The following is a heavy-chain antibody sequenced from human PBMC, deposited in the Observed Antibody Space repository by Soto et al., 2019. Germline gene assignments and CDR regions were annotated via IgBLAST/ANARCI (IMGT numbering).Heavy chain of an antibody. CDR3: AKTRRTMVVVAIPKDAFDI. Sequence: GASVKVSCKASGYTFTTFGISWVRQAPGQRLEWVGWISVYNGNTNYARNFQGRVTMTTDTSTSTAYMELRSLRSDDTAVYFCAKTRRTMVVVAIPKDAFDIWGQGTMVTVSS. V-gene: IGHV1-18*01. J-gene: IGHJ3*02. CDR1: GYTFTTFG. CDR2: ISVYNGNT. D-gene: IGHD3-22*01.